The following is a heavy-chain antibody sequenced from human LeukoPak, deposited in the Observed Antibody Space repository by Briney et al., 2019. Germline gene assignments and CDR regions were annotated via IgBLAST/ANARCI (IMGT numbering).Heavy chain of an antibody. Sequence: SETLSLTCTVSGGSISGDGQYWSWISQHPGKGLEWIGYIYYSGNSYYNPSLKSRVTISADTSENQFSLQLNSVTAADTAVYYCARVIVSYRYDANWFDPWGQGTLVTASS. CDR3: ARVIVSYRYDANWFDP. CDR1: GGSISGDGQY. CDR2: IYYSGNS. V-gene: IGHV4-31*03. D-gene: IGHD2-8*01. J-gene: IGHJ5*02.